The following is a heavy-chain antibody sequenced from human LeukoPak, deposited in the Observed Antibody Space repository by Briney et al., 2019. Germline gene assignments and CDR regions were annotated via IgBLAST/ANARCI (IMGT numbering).Heavy chain of an antibody. J-gene: IGHJ4*02. CDR3: AKEPDYF. Sequence: PGGSLRLSCAASGFTFSSYSMNWVRQAPGKGLEWVSYISSSSSTIYYADSVKGRFTVSRDNAKNSLYLQMNTLRVEDTAVYYCAKEPDYFWGQGTLVTVSS. CDR1: GFTFSSYS. V-gene: IGHV3-48*01. CDR2: ISSSSSTI.